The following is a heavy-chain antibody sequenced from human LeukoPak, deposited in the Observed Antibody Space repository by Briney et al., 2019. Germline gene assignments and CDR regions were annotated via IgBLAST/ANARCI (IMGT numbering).Heavy chain of an antibody. Sequence: SVKVSCKASGGTFSSYAISWVRQAPGQGVEWMERIIPILGIANYAQKFQGRVTITADKSTSTAYMELSSLRSEDPAVYYCARDLTLPDRDEVIVSYMAVWGKGTTVTVSS. D-gene: IGHD5/OR15-5a*01. CDR2: IIPILGIA. V-gene: IGHV1-69*04. J-gene: IGHJ6*03. CDR1: GGTFSSYA. CDR3: ARDLTLPDRDEVIVSYMAV.